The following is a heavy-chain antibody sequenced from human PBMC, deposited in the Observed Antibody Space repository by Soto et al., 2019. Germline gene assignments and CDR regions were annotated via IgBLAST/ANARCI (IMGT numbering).Heavy chain of an antibody. V-gene: IGHV3-33*01. CDR2: ISYDDTYK. CDR1: GFTFDNYG. J-gene: IGHJ4*02. CDR3: AGGDYGDSIDY. Sequence: QVHLVESGGGVVQPGRSLRLSCAASGFTFDNYGMLWVRQAPGKGLEWVAIISYDDTYKYYTDSVRGRFTISRDNSKNMLFLQMNSLKADDTAVYYWAGGDYGDSIDYWGQGTLVTVSS. D-gene: IGHD4-17*01.